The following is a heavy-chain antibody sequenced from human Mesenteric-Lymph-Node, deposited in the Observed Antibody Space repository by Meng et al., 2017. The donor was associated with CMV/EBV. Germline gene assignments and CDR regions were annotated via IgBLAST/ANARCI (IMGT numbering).Heavy chain of an antibody. CDR2: IYYSGST. CDR3: ARDPVVGATT. J-gene: IGHJ4*02. Sequence: SETLSLTCTVSGGSISSSSYYWGWIRQPPGKGLEWIGSIYYSGSTNYNPSLKSRVTISVDTSKNQFSLKLSSVTAADTAVYYCARDPVVGATTWGQGTLVTVSS. V-gene: IGHV4-39*07. D-gene: IGHD1-26*01. CDR1: GGSISSSSYY.